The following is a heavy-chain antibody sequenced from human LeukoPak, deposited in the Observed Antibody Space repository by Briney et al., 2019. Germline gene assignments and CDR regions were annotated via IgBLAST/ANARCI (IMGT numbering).Heavy chain of an antibody. Sequence: GTSLRLSCAASGFTFSTFGMHWVRQAPGKGLEWVALIWNDGSKNLHADSVEGRFTISRDNSRDTLYLQMNSLRADDTAMYYCARGPWMVATTTAFDYWGQGTPVTVSS. CDR2: IWNDGSKN. J-gene: IGHJ4*02. CDR3: ARGPWMVATTTAFDY. D-gene: IGHD4-17*01. V-gene: IGHV3-33*01. CDR1: GFTFSTFG.